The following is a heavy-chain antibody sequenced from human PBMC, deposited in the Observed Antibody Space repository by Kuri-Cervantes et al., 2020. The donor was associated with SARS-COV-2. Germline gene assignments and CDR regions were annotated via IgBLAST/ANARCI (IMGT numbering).Heavy chain of an antibody. CDR1: GFTVNSNY. CDR3: ARVTVTMIVGGYWFDL. V-gene: IGHV3-53*01. Sequence: GGSLRLSCAASGFTVNSNYMSWVRQAPGKGLEWVSIIYTGGDTYYADSVKGRFTIARDISKNTLYLQLNSLKNEDTAVYYCARVTVTMIVGGYWFDLWGQGTLVTVSS. CDR2: IYTGGDT. D-gene: IGHD3-22*01. J-gene: IGHJ5*02.